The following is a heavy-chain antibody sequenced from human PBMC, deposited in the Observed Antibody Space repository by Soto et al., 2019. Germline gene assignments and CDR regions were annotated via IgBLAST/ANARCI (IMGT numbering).Heavy chain of an antibody. J-gene: IGHJ5*02. Sequence: QVQLQESGPGLVKPSETLSLTCTVSGGSISSYYWSWIRQPPGKGLEWIGYIYYSGSTNYNPSLKSRVTISVDTSKNQFSLKLSSVTAADTAVYYCARHGLWFGENWFDPWGQGTLVTVSS. CDR3: ARHGLWFGENWFDP. V-gene: IGHV4-59*08. CDR2: IYYSGST. D-gene: IGHD3-10*01. CDR1: GGSISSYY.